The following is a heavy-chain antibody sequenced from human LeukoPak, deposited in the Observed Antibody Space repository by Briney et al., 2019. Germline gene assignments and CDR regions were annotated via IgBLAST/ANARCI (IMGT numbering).Heavy chain of an antibody. CDR2: IYYSGNT. CDR1: GDSINTKNYY. D-gene: IGHD3-22*01. Sequence: SETLSLTCTVSGDSINTKNYYWGWIRQPPGKGLEWIGSIYYSGNTYYNPSLKSRVTISVDTSKNQFSLKLSSVTAADTAVYYCASHPITMIVAPDYWGQGTLVTVSS. V-gene: IGHV4-39*07. CDR3: ASHPITMIVAPDY. J-gene: IGHJ4*02.